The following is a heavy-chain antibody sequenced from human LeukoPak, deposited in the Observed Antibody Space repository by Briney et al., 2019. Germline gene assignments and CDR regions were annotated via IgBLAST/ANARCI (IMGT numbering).Heavy chain of an antibody. CDR2: ILHSGST. J-gene: IGHJ4*02. CDR1: GFSITSDTYC. Sequence: PSQTLSLTCAVSGFSITSDTYCWRWIRQPPGKGLEWIGYILHSGSTYYNPSLKSRVTISIDTSKSQFSLKLSSVTAADTAVYYCARTRDFWSGYFDYWGQGTLVTVSS. V-gene: IGHV4-30-2*01. D-gene: IGHD3-3*01. CDR3: ARTRDFWSGYFDY.